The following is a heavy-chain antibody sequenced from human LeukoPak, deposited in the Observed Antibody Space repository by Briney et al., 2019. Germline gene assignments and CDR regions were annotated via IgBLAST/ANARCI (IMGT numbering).Heavy chain of an antibody. CDR3: ARPTYYYDSSGYSFHY. V-gene: IGHV3-30-3*01. J-gene: IGHJ4*02. Sequence: PGRSLRLSCAASGFTFSSYAMHWVRQAPGKGLEWVAVISYDGSNKYYADSVKGRFTISRDNSKNTLYLQMNSLRAEDTAVYYCARPTYYYDSSGYSFHYWGQGTLVTVSS. CDR1: GFTFSSYA. CDR2: ISYDGSNK. D-gene: IGHD3-22*01.